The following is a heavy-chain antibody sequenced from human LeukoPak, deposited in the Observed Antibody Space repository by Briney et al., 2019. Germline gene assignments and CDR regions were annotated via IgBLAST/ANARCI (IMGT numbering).Heavy chain of an antibody. D-gene: IGHD4-17*01. CDR1: GFTFSSYG. CDR3: ARGNDYGDYSGYYFDY. J-gene: IGHJ4*02. Sequence: GGSLRLSCAASGFTFSSYGMHWVRQAPGKGLEWVAVISYDGSNKCYADSVKGRFTISRDNSKNTLYLQMNSLRAEDTAVYYCARGNDYGDYSGYYFDYWGQGTLVTVSS. CDR2: ISYDGSNK. V-gene: IGHV3-30*03.